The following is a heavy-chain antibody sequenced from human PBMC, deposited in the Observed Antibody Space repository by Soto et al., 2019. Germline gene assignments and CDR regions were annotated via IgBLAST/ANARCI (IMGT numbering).Heavy chain of an antibody. D-gene: IGHD1-1*01. V-gene: IGHV4-39*01. Sequence: SETLSLTCTVSGDSISTDYWGWIRQPPGKGLEWIGTFYYSGSTYYNPSLKSRVTISVDTSKNQFSLKLSSVTAADTAVYYCAQLRVTDPLTSPAPWRLWGQGTLVT. J-gene: IGHJ4*02. CDR2: FYYSGST. CDR3: AQLRVTDPLTSPAPWRL. CDR1: GDSISTDY.